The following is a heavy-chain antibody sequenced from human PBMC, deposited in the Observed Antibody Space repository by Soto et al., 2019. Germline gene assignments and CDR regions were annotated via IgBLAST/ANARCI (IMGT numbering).Heavy chain of an antibody. J-gene: IGHJ6*02. CDR2: ITSGSTI. CDR1: GFTFSDYY. CDR3: ARAPYSSGWYDYYYDMDV. Sequence: QVQLVESGGGLVKPGGSLRLSCAASGFTFSDYYMSWIRQAPGKGLEWVSYITSGSTIYYADSVKGRFTISRDNAKNSLYLQMNSLRSEDTAVYYCARAPYSSGWYDYYYDMDVWGQGTTVTVSS. V-gene: IGHV3-11*01. D-gene: IGHD6-19*01.